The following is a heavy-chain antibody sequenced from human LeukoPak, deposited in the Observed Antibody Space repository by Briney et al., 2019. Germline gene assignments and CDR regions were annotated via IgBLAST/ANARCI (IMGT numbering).Heavy chain of an antibody. J-gene: IGHJ4*02. CDR3: ARGPNSNWSGLDF. Sequence: GGSLRLSCTASGFSFSGHWMHWARQLPGKGLVWVSRISPTGSTTSYADSVKGRFTVSRDNAKNTLYLQVNDLRAEDTAVYYCARGPNSNWSGLDFWGQGTLLTVSS. CDR1: GFSFSGHW. V-gene: IGHV3-74*01. D-gene: IGHD6-6*01. CDR2: ISPTGSTT.